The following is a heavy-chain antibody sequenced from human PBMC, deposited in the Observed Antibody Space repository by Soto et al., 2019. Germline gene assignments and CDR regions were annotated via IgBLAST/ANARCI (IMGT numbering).Heavy chain of an antibody. Sequence: QVQLVESGGGVVQPGRSLRLSCTASGFTFSTYAMHWVRQAPGKGLEWVAVISYDGSNKYYADSVKGRFTISTDNSKNALYLQRNSLRAEDTAVYYCARGGLYFYDSSDWGALDIWGQGTMVTVSS. CDR1: GFTFSTYA. J-gene: IGHJ3*02. V-gene: IGHV3-30-3*01. D-gene: IGHD3-22*01. CDR3: ARGGLYFYDSSDWGALDI. CDR2: ISYDGSNK.